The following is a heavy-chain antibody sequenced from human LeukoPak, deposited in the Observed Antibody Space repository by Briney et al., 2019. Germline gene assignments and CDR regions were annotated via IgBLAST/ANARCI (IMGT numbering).Heavy chain of an antibody. D-gene: IGHD5-24*01. V-gene: IGHV3-23*01. CDR1: GFTFSTYA. CDR2: ISDSGDTT. CDR3: ARGQYQMEY. J-gene: IGHJ4*02. Sequence: GGSLRLSCAASGFTFSTYAMTWVRQAPGKGLECVSGISDSGDTTHYADSVKGRFTISRDNSKNTLYVQMNSLRVEDTAVYYCARGQYQMEYWGQGTLVTVSS.